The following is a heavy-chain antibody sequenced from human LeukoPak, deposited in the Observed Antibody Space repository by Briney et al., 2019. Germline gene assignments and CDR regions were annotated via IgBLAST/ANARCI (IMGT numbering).Heavy chain of an antibody. D-gene: IGHD6-6*01. J-gene: IGHJ6*03. CDR1: GGSFSGYY. V-gene: IGHV4-34*01. CDR2: INHSGST. Sequence: SETLSLTCAVYGGSFSGYYWSWIRQPPGKGLEWIGEINHSGSTNYNPSLKSRVTISVDTSKNQFSLKLSSVTAADTAVYYCARGLGSSPLYYYYYMDVWGKGTTVTASS. CDR3: ARGLGSSPLYYYYYMDV.